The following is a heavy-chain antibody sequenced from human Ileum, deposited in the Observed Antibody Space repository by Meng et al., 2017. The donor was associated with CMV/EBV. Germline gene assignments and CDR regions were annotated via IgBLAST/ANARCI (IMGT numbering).Heavy chain of an antibody. D-gene: IGHD6-13*01. CDR1: GFTFSSYS. CDR2: ISSGSSYI. CDR3: ARDTGSSWYYHYYGMDV. V-gene: IGHV3-21*01. Sequence: GGSLRLSCEASGFTFSSYSMNWVRQAPGKGLEWVSSISSGSSYIYYADSVKGRFTISRDNAKNSLYLQMISLRAEDTAVYYCARDTGSSWYYHYYGMDVWGQGTLVTVSS. J-gene: IGHJ6*02.